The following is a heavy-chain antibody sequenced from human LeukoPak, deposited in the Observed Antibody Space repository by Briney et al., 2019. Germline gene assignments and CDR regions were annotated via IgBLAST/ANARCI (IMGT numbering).Heavy chain of an antibody. J-gene: IGHJ5*02. CDR3: ARDLGSGYYRFDP. CDR1: GDSISSYY. D-gene: IGHD3-3*01. Sequence: SETLSLTCTVSGDSISSYYWSWIRQPAGKGLEWIGRIHVSGSTNYSSSLKIRVTMSVDTSQNQFSLKLTSVTAADTAVYYCARDLGSGYYRFDPWGQGTLVTVSS. V-gene: IGHV4-4*07. CDR2: IHVSGST.